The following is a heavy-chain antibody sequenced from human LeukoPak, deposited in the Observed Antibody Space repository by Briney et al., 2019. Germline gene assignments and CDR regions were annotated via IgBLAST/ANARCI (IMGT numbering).Heavy chain of an antibody. D-gene: IGHD1-1*01. CDR3: AKGSTAGYHFDY. V-gene: IGHV3-23*01. Sequence: GGSLRLSCAASGFTFSSYAMGWVHQAPGKGLEWVSVISGSGDVTYYADSVKGRFTISRDNSKNTLYLQMNSLRAEDTAVFYCAKGSTAGYHFDYWGQGTLVTVSS. CDR1: GFTFSSYA. CDR2: ISGSGDVT. J-gene: IGHJ4*02.